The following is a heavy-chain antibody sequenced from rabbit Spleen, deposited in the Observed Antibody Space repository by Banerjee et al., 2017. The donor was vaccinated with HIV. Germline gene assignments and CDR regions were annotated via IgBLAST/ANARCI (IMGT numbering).Heavy chain of an antibody. J-gene: IGHJ3*01. CDR3: GRDANGDVRLSRLDL. CDR2: IGGNSGNT. D-gene: IGHD2-1*01. V-gene: IGHV1S43*01. Sequence: QEQLEESGGGLVKPGGTLTLTCKASGFDLSQNYVMCWVRQAPGKGLEWIGCIGGNSGNTYYASWAKGRFTISTSTSLNTVTLQLNSLTAADTATYFCGRDANGDVRLSRLDLWGQGTLVTVS. CDR1: GFDLSQNYV.